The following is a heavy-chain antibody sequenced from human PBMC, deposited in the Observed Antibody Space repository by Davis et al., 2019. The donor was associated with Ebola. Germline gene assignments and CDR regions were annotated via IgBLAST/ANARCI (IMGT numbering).Heavy chain of an antibody. CDR3: ARDLEGRDGSSWSYYYYYMDV. D-gene: IGHD6-13*01. CDR2: MNPNSGNT. Sequence: ASVKVSCKASGYTFTSYDINWVRQATGQGLEWMGWMNPNSGNTGYAQKFQGRVTITRNTSISTAYMELSSLRSEDTAVYYCARDLEGRDGSSWSYYYYYMDVWGKGTTVTVSS. V-gene: IGHV1-8*03. J-gene: IGHJ6*03. CDR1: GYTFTSYD.